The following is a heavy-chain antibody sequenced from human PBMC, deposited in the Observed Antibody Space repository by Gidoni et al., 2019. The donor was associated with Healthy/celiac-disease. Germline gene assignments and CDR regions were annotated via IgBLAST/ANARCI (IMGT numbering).Heavy chain of an antibody. Sequence: EVQLVQSGAEVKKPGESLKISCKGSGYSFTSYWIGWVRQMPGKGLEWMGIIYPGDSDTRYSPSFQGQVTISADKSISTAYLQWSSLKASDTAMYYCARLGWDFWSGYRLGWFDPWGQGTLVTVSS. CDR2: IYPGDSDT. CDR3: ARLGWDFWSGYRLGWFDP. J-gene: IGHJ5*02. CDR1: GYSFTSYW. D-gene: IGHD3-3*01. V-gene: IGHV5-51*01.